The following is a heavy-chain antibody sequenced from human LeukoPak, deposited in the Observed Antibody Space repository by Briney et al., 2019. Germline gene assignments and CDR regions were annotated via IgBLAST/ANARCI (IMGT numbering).Heavy chain of an antibody. Sequence: GESLKISCQGSGYNFATYWIVWGRQMPGKGLEGMGIIYPGDSDTRYSPSFQGQVTISADKSISTAYLQWSSLKASDTAMYYCARRTVGSSDYMDVWGKGTTVTVSS. D-gene: IGHD3-16*01. CDR2: IYPGDSDT. CDR3: ARRTVGSSDYMDV. CDR1: GYNFATYW. V-gene: IGHV5-51*01. J-gene: IGHJ6*03.